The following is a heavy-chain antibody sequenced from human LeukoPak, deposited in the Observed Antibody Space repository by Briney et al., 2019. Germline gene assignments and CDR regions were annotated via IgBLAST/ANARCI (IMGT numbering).Heavy chain of an antibody. D-gene: IGHD2-2*01. Sequence: SETLSLTCTVSGGSISSSSYYWGWIRQPPGKGLEWIGSIYYSGSTYYNPSLKSRVTIPVDTSKNQFSLKLSSVTAADTAVYYCARLWGYCSSTSCYYNWFDPWGQGTLVTVSS. J-gene: IGHJ5*02. V-gene: IGHV4-39*01. CDR3: ARLWGYCSSTSCYYNWFDP. CDR2: IYYSGST. CDR1: GGSISSSSYY.